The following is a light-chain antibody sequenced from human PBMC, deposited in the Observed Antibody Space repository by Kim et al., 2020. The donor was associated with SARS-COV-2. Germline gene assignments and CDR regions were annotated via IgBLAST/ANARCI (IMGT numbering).Light chain of an antibody. CDR1: HSVSST. J-gene: IGKJ2*01. V-gene: IGKV3-15*01. CDR3: HQYNTWPPGT. Sequence: EIVMTQSPATLSVSPGERATLSCRASHSVSSTLAWYQHKPGQAPRLLIYGTSTRATAVPARFSGSGSGTEFTLTISSLQSEDSAVYYCHQYNTWPPGTFGQGTKVVIK. CDR2: GTS.